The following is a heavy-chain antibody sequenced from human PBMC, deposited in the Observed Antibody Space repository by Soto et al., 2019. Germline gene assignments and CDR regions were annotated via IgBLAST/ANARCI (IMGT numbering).Heavy chain of an antibody. CDR1: GFTFSSYA. Sequence: PGGSLRLSCAASGFTFSSYAMHWVRQAPGKGLEYVSAISSNGGSTYYANSVKGRFTISRDNSKSTLYLQMGSLRAEDMAVYYCARDLERGDYYGSGSYYNDAFDIWGQGTMVTVSS. V-gene: IGHV3-64*01. CDR3: ARDLERGDYYGSGSYYNDAFDI. D-gene: IGHD3-10*01. CDR2: ISSNGGST. J-gene: IGHJ3*02.